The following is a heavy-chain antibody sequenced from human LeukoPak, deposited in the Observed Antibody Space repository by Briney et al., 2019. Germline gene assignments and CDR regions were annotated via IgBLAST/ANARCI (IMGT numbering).Heavy chain of an antibody. J-gene: IGHJ5*02. V-gene: IGHV3-21*01. D-gene: IGHD3-22*01. CDR3: ARMGASDYYDSSGYYPPSNWFDP. CDR1: GFTFSSYA. CDR2: ISGRSADI. Sequence: GGSLRLSCAASGFTFSSYAMNWVRQAPGKGLEWVSSISGRSADIYYADSVKGRFTISRDNAKNSLYLQMNSLRAEDTAVYYCARMGASDYYDSSGYYPPSNWFDPWGQGTLVTVSS.